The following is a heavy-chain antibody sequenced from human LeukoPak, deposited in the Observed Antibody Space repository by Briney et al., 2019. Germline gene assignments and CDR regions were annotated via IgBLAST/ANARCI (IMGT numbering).Heavy chain of an antibody. Sequence: SETLSLTCAVSGGSISSSNWWSWVRQPPGKGLEWIGEIYHSGSTNYNPSLKSRVTISVDKSKNQFSLKLSSVTAADTAVYYCATFLYDSSGYFDYWGQGTLVTVSS. CDR2: IYHSGST. V-gene: IGHV4-4*02. CDR1: GGSISSSNW. CDR3: ATFLYDSSGYFDY. J-gene: IGHJ4*02. D-gene: IGHD3-22*01.